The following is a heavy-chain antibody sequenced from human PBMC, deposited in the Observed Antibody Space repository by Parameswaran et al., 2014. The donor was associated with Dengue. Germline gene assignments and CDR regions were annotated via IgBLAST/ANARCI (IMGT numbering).Heavy chain of an antibody. CDR2: IIPIFGTT. Sequence: WVRQAPGQGLEWMGGIIPIFGTTKFADKFQGRVTFTADESTSTVYMEMSNLRSEDTAVYYCARGTNFYDSNNYHSANWFDPWGQGTLVTVSS. CDR3: ARGTNFYDSNNYHSANWFDP. V-gene: IGHV1-69*01. J-gene: IGHJ5*02. D-gene: IGHD3-22*01.